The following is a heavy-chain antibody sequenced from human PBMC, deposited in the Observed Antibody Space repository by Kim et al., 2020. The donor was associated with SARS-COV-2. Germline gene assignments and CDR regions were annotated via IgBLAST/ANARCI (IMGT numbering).Heavy chain of an antibody. CDR1: GYSFPNYG. Sequence: ASVKVSCKASGYSFPNYGISWVRQAPGQGLEWMGRISAFNVNTNYAENLQGRVTMTTDTSTSTAYMELRSLRSDDTAVYYCARDTRSTVTAHLDYWGQGTLVTVSS. CDR3: ARDTRSTVTAHLDY. J-gene: IGHJ4*02. D-gene: IGHD4-17*01. CDR2: ISAFNVNT. V-gene: IGHV1-18*01.